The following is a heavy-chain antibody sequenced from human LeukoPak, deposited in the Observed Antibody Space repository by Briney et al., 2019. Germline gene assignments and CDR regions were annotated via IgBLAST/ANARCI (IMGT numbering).Heavy chain of an antibody. J-gene: IGHJ6*02. Sequence: GRSLRLSCAAPGFTFSSYGIHWVRQAPGKGLEWVAVIWYDGSNKYYADSVKGRFTTSRDNSKNTLYLQMNSLRAEDTAVYYCGRGYYGDYGYGMDVWGQGTTVTVSS. D-gene: IGHD4-17*01. CDR1: GFTFSSYG. CDR3: GRGYYGDYGYGMDV. CDR2: IWYDGSNK. V-gene: IGHV3-33*01.